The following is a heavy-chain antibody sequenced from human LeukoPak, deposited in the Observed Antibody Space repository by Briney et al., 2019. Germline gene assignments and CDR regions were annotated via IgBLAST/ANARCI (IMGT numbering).Heavy chain of an antibody. CDR1: GFTVSSNY. CDR2: IYSGGST. V-gene: IGHV3-66*01. CDR3: VCVNSSSWEGGYYYYYYGMDV. J-gene: IGHJ6*02. D-gene: IGHD6-13*01. Sequence: GGSLRLSCAASGFTVSSNYMSWVRQAPGKGLEWVSVIYSGGSTYYADSVKGRFTISRDNSKNTLYLQMNSLRAEDTAVYYCVCVNSSSWEGGYYYYYYGMDVWGQGTTVTVSS.